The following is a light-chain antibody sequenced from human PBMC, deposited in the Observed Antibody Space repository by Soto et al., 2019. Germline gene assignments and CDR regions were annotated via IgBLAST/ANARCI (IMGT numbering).Light chain of an antibody. V-gene: IGKV2-28*01. CDR2: LGS. J-gene: IGKJ2*01. Sequence: DIVMTQSPLSLPVSPGEPASISCRSSQSLLLSNGFSYLDWFLQKPGQSPQLLIYLGSTRASGVPDRFSGSGSGTDFTLKISRVEAEDVGVYYCMQALQTPYTFGQGTRLEIK. CDR3: MQALQTPYT. CDR1: QSLLLSNGFSY.